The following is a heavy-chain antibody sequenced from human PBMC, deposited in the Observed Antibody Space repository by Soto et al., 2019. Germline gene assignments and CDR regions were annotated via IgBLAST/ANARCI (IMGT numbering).Heavy chain of an antibody. D-gene: IGHD3-10*01. CDR1: GFTFSSYA. CDR2: ISGSGGST. V-gene: IGHV3-23*01. J-gene: IGHJ6*02. Sequence: GGSLRLSFAASGFTFSSYAMSWVRQAPGKELEKVSAISGSGGSTYYADSAKGRFTISRDNSKNTLYLQMNSLRAEDTAVYYCANTMVRGKSYGMDVLGQGTTVTVSS. CDR3: ANTMVRGKSYGMDV.